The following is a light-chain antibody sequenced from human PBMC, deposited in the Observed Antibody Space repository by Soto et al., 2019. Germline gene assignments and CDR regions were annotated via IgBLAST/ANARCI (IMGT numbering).Light chain of an antibody. CDR2: DAS. CDR3: QQRVNWPPLST. Sequence: EIVLTQSPATLSLSPGERATLSCRASQSISNYLAWYQQKPGQAPRLLIYDASNRATGIPARFSGSGSGTDFTLTISSLEPEDFAVYYCQQRVNWPPLSTFGQGTKLEIK. V-gene: IGKV3-11*01. CDR1: QSISNY. J-gene: IGKJ2*01.